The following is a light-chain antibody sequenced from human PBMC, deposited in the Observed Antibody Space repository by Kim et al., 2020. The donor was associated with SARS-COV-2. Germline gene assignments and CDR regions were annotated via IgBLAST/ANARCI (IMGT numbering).Light chain of an antibody. CDR3: QVWDSSSDHVV. CDR1: NSGSKS. V-gene: IGLV3-21*04. J-gene: IGLJ2*01. Sequence: SYELTQPPSVSVAPGKTARITCGGNNSGSKSVHWYQQKPDQAPVLVIYYDSDRPSGIPERFSGSNSGNTATLTISRVEAGDEADYYCQVWDSSSDHVVFG. CDR2: YDS.